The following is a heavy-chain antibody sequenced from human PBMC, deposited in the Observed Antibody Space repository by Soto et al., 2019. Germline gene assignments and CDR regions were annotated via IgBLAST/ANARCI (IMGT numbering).Heavy chain of an antibody. J-gene: IGHJ3*02. Sequence: QVQLQESGPGLVKPSGTLSLTCAVSGASISRSNWWTWVRQHTGKGLEWIGEISHSGSTNYNPYLKSRITISVDRSKKQFSLELRSVTAADTAAYYCARSPSSSWYGGGAFEIWGHGTMVTVSS. CDR3: ARSPSSSWYGGGAFEI. V-gene: IGHV4-4*02. CDR1: GASISRSNW. D-gene: IGHD6-13*01. CDR2: ISHSGST.